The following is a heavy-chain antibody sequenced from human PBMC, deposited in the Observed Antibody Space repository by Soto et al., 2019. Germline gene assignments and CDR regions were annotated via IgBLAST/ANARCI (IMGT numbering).Heavy chain of an antibody. CDR2: ISYSGST. D-gene: IGHD3-22*01. Sequence: QVQLQESGPELVKPSETLSLTCTVSGGSISSYYWSWIRQPPGKGLEWIGYISYSGSTNYNPSLKSRVTISLDTSKNQFSRKLSSVTAADTAVYYCAREGSDSRNYYYYTMDVWGQGTTVTVSS. J-gene: IGHJ6*02. CDR1: GGSISSYY. CDR3: AREGSDSRNYYYYTMDV. V-gene: IGHV4-59*01.